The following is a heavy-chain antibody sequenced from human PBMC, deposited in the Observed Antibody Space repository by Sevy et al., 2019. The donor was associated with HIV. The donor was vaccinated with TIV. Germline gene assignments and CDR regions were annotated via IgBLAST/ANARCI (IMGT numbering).Heavy chain of an antibody. CDR1: GFTFNNYG. CDR2: ISYDRINK. CDR3: AKDAGANMGPGIIPGDVMDV. D-gene: IGHD3-10*01. J-gene: IGHJ6*02. V-gene: IGHV3-30*18. Sequence: GGSLRLSCAASGFTFNNYGMHWVRQAPGKGLEWVAVISYDRINKYYSDSVKGRFTISRDNSKNTLDLQMNSLRPEDTAVYYCAKDAGANMGPGIIPGDVMDVWGQGTTVTVSS.